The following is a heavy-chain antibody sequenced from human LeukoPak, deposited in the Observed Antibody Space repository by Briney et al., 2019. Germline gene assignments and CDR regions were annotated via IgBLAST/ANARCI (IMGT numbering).Heavy chain of an antibody. V-gene: IGHV3-64*01. CDR2: ISSNGGST. CDR1: GFTFSSYS. D-gene: IGHD6-13*01. CDR3: ARGGIAAADPGAAVPNYYYMDV. J-gene: IGHJ6*03. Sequence: GGSLRLSCAASGFTFSSYSMNWVRQAPGKGLEYVSAISSNGGSTYYANSVKGRFTISRDNSKNTLYLQMGSLRAEDMAVYYCARGGIAAADPGAAVPNYYYMDVWGKGTTVTVSS.